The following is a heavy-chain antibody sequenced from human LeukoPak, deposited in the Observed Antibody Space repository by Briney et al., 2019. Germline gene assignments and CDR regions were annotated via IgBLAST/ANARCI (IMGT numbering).Heavy chain of an antibody. V-gene: IGHV3-21*01. CDR2: ISSSSSYI. Sequence: PGGSLRLSCAASGFTYSSYSMNWVRQAPGKGLEWVSSISSSSSYIYYADSVKGRFTISRDNAKNSLYLQMNSLRAEDTAVYYCARERARRGEVSVDYWGQGILVTVSS. CDR3: ARERARRGEVSVDY. J-gene: IGHJ4*02. D-gene: IGHD3-10*01. CDR1: GFTYSSYS.